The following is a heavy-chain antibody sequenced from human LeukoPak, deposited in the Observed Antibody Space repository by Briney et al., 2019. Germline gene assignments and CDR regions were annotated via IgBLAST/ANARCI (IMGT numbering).Heavy chain of an antibody. V-gene: IGHV4-4*07. CDR3: ARLTTGGYFDY. CDR2: INTSGDS. Sequence: SETLSLTCTVSGSSISGYYWSWIRQPAGKGLEWIGRINTSGDSNYNPSLKSRVTISVDTSKNQFSLKLSSVTAADTAVYYCARLTTGGYFDYWGQGTLVTVSS. J-gene: IGHJ4*02. CDR1: GSSISGYY. D-gene: IGHD1-1*01.